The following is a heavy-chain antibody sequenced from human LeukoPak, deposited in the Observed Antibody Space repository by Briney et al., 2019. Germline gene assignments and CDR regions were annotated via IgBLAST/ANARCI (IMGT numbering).Heavy chain of an antibody. CDR1: GFTFSSYE. CDR2: SSSSGSTI. CDR3: ARGSLHSAYGYDY. J-gene: IGHJ4*02. V-gene: IGHV3-48*03. D-gene: IGHD5-12*01. Sequence: GGSLRLSCAASGFTFSSYEMNWVRQAPGKGLEWVSHSSSSGSTIYYAGSVKGRFTIARDNAKNSVYLQMNSLRAEDTAVYYCARGSLHSAYGYDYWGQGTLVTVSS.